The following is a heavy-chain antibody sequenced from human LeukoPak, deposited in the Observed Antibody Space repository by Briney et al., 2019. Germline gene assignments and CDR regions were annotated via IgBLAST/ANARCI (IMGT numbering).Heavy chain of an antibody. Sequence: SETLSLTCTVSGGSISSYYWSWIRQPPGEGLGWIGHIYYSGSANYNPSLKSRVTISVDTSKNQFSLKLSSVTAADTAVYYCARTAYSSGWHLREFDYWGQGTLVTVSS. CDR2: IYYSGSA. CDR1: GGSISSYY. J-gene: IGHJ4*02. D-gene: IGHD6-19*01. CDR3: ARTAYSSGWHLREFDY. V-gene: IGHV4-59*01.